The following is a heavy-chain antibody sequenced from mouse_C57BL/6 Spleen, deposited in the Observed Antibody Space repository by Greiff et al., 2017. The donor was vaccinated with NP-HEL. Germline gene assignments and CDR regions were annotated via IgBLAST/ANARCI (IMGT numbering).Heavy chain of an antibody. CDR3: ARGTTVVVEGYFDV. CDR2: ISYDGSN. J-gene: IGHJ1*03. Sequence: VQLKESGPGLVKPSQSLSLTCSVTGYSITSGYYWNWIRQFPGNKLEWMGYISYDGSNNYNPSLKNRISITRDTSKNQFFLKLNSVTTEDTATYYCARGTTVVVEGYFDVWGTGTTVTVSS. D-gene: IGHD1-1*01. V-gene: IGHV3-6*01. CDR1: GYSITSGYY.